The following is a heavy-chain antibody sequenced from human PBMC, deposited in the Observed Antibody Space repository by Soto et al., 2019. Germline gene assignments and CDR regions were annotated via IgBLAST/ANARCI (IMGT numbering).Heavy chain of an antibody. CDR1: GFTFGTYW. V-gene: IGHV3-7*04. J-gene: IGHJ4*02. D-gene: IGHD7-27*01. CDR3: ATDLNWEQY. Sequence: EVQLVESGGGLVQRGGSLRLSCAASGFTFGTYWMTWVRQAPGKGLECVGNIKPDGSERYYVDSVKGRFTISRDNAKNSLYLHMNSLRAEDTAVYYCATDLNWEQYWGQGTLVTVSS. CDR2: IKPDGSER.